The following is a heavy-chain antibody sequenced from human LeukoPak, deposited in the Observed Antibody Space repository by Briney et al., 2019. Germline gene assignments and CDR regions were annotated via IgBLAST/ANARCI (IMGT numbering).Heavy chain of an antibody. CDR2: INQGGSDK. CDR1: EFTFSGYY. Sequence: WGSLRLSCAASEFTFSGYYMNWVRQAPGKGPEWFGNINQGGSDKHYMDSVKGRFTISRDNTKNSLFPQRNPPRCENTAVFNCARDGFVGPADYWGQGTVVTVSS. D-gene: IGHD2-15*01. V-gene: IGHV3-7*01. CDR3: ARDGFVGPADY. J-gene: IGHJ4*02.